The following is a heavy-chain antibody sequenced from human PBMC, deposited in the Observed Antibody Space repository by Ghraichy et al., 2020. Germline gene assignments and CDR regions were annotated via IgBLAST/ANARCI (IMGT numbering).Heavy chain of an antibody. V-gene: IGHV4-59*08. CDR2: IYYSGST. Sequence: SETLSLTCTVSGGSISSYYWSWIRQPPGKGLEWIGYIYYSGSTNYNPSLKSRVTISVDTSKNQFSLKLSSVTAADTAVYYCARPTPENYYDSSGPSGSYWYFDLWGRGTLVTVSS. CDR3: ARPTPENYYDSSGPSGSYWYFDL. D-gene: IGHD3-22*01. J-gene: IGHJ2*01. CDR1: GGSISSYY.